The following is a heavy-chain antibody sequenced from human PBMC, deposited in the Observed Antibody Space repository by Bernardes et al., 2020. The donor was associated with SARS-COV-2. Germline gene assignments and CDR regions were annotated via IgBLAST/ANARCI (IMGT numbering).Heavy chain of an antibody. CDR3: ARDLYSDYMGDY. Sequence: ASVKVSCKASGYTFTSFGISWVRQAPGQGLEWLGWISTYNGNTNYAQKLQGRVTMTTDTSTSTAYMELRSLRSDDTAVYYCARDLYSDYMGDYWGQGTLFTVSS. D-gene: IGHD5-12*01. J-gene: IGHJ4*02. CDR2: ISTYNGNT. V-gene: IGHV1-18*01. CDR1: GYTFTSFG.